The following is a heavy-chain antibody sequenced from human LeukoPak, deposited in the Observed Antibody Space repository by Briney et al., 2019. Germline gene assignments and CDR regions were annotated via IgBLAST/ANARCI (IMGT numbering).Heavy chain of an antibody. CDR2: IYYSGST. CDR1: GGSISSYY. D-gene: IGHD3-3*01. V-gene: IGHV4-59*12. J-gene: IGHJ3*02. Sequence: SETLSLTCTVSGGSISSYYWSWIRQPPGKGLEWIGYIYYSGSTYYNPSLKSRVTISVDTSKNQFSLKLSSVTAADTAVYYCARCRFLEWLFLDAFDIWGQGTMVTVSS. CDR3: ARCRFLEWLFLDAFDI.